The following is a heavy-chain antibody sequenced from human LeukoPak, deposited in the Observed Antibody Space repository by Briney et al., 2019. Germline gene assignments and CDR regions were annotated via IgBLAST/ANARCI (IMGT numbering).Heavy chain of an antibody. V-gene: IGHV1-8*01. Sequence: ASVKVSCKASGYPFTSYDINWVRQATGQGLEWMGWMNPNSGNTGYAQKFQGRVTMTRNTSISTAYMELSSLRSEDTAVYYCARELWFGELVAFDIWGQGTMVTVSS. D-gene: IGHD3-10*01. CDR1: GYPFTSYD. CDR2: MNPNSGNT. CDR3: ARELWFGELVAFDI. J-gene: IGHJ3*02.